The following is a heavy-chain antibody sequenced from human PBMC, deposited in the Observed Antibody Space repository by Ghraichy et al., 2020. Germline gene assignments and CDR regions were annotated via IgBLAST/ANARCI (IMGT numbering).Heavy chain of an antibody. V-gene: IGHV3-21*01. J-gene: IGHJ4*02. CDR2: ISSSSSYI. CDR3: ARTPQGIAAAPADY. Sequence: GGSLRLSCAASGFTFSSYSMNWVRQAPGKGLEWVSSISSSSSYIYYADSVKGRFTISRDNAKNSLYLQMNSLRAEDTAVYYCARTPQGIAAAPADYWGQGTLVTVSS. D-gene: IGHD6-13*01. CDR1: GFTFSSYS.